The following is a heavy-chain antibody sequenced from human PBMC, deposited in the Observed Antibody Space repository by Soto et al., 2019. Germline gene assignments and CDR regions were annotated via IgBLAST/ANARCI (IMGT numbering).Heavy chain of an antibody. V-gene: IGHV1-18*01. J-gene: IGHJ4*02. CDR1: GYTFTSYG. Sequence: GASVKVSCKASGYTFTSYGISWVRQAPGQGLEWMGWISAYNGNTNYAQKLQGRVTMTTDTSTSTAYMELRSLRSDDTAVYYCAREVDTAMVSASGIFDYWGQGTLVTVSS. CDR3: AREVDTAMVSASGIFDY. D-gene: IGHD5-18*01. CDR2: ISAYNGNT.